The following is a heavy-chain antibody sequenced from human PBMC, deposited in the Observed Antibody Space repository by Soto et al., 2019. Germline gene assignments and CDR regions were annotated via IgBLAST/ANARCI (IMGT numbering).Heavy chain of an antibody. Sequence: PGGSLRLSCAASGFTFSSYAMHWVRQAPGKGLEWVAVISYDGSNKYYADSVKGRFTISRDNSKNTLYLQMNSLRAEDTAVYYCARDGYWKSGSSYYYGMDVWGQGITVTVSS. V-gene: IGHV3-30-3*01. CDR1: GFTFSSYA. CDR3: ARDGYWKSGSSYYYGMDV. D-gene: IGHD1-26*01. CDR2: ISYDGSNK. J-gene: IGHJ6*02.